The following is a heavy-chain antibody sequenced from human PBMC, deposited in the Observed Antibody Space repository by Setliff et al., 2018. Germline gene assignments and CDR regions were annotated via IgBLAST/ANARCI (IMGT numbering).Heavy chain of an antibody. D-gene: IGHD2-15*01. CDR1: GGSVSNSGFF. J-gene: IGHJ5*02. V-gene: IGHV4-39*01. CDR3: GRGFSRIEGWGNWFDP. CDR2: IYDSGSS. Sequence: SETLSLTCTVSGGSVSNSGFFWGWLRQAPGKGLEWIGNIYDSGSSNYNASLKSRLIITRDTSKNQISLKLTSVTAADTAVYYCGRGFSRIEGWGNWFDPWGQGTLVTSPQ.